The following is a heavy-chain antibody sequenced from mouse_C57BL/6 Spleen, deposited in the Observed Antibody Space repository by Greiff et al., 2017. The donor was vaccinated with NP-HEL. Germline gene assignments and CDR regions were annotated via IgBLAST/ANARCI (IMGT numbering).Heavy chain of an antibody. CDR2: IYPGDGDT. Sequence: VQLVESGAELVKPGASVKISCKASGYAFSSYWMNWVKQRPGKGLEWIGQIYPGDGDTNYNGKFKGKATLTADKSSSTAYMQLSSLTSEDSAVYFCARGDSKRYFDYWGQGTTLTVSS. D-gene: IGHD2-5*01. V-gene: IGHV1-80*01. CDR1: GYAFSSYW. CDR3: ARGDSKRYFDY. J-gene: IGHJ2*01.